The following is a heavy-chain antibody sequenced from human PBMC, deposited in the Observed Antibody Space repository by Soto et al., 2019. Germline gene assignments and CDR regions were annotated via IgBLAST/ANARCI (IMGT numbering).Heavy chain of an antibody. J-gene: IGHJ5*02. CDR3: TTQRYVWASYRYNWCDR. CDR2: IKSKTDGGTT. V-gene: IGHV3-15*07. Sequence: EVQLVESGGGLVKPGGSLRLSCAASGFTFSNAWMNWVRQAPGKGLEWVGRIKSKTDGGTTDYAAPVKGRFTISRDDSKNTQYLQMNSLKTEDTAVYYCTTQRYVWASYRYNWCDRWGQGTLVTVSS. D-gene: IGHD3-16*02. CDR1: GFTFSNAW.